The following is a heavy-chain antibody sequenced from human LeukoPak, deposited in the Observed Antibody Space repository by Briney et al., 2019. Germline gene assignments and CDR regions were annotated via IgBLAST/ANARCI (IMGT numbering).Heavy chain of an antibody. D-gene: IGHD2-21*02. J-gene: IGHJ4*02. CDR1: GFTVSSKY. CDR2: IYGGGST. CDR3: ASATYCSGDCYAFFDY. Sequence: GGSLRLSCVVSGFTVSSKYMSWVRQAPGKGLEWVSSIYGGGSTFYADSVKGRFTISRDTSKNTIYLQMSSLIPEDTAVYYCASATYCSGDCYAFFDYWGRGILVTVSS. V-gene: IGHV3-66*02.